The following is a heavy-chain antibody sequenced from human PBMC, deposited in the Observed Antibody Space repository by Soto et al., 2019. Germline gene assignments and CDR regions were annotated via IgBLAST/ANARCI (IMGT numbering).Heavy chain of an antibody. CDR3: AREPPETPPDY. CDR1: GYTFSDYG. CDR2: IRSKNGNT. J-gene: IGHJ4*02. Sequence: QVQLVQSGADVKKPGASVKVSCKASGYTFSDYGISWVRQDPGQGLEWMGWIRSKNGNTNFAQKFRGRVTMTTDTSTSTVYMELRSLKPDDTAVYYCAREPPETPPDYWGQGTLVTVSS. V-gene: IGHV1-18*01.